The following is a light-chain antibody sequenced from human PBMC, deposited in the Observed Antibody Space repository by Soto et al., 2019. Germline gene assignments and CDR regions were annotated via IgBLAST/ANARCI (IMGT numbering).Light chain of an antibody. V-gene: IGKV3-20*01. CDR1: QSVSSN. J-gene: IGKJ1*01. CDR2: GAS. CDR3: QQYSSSRT. Sequence: XXRGDRGPPSCRASQSVSSNLAWYQQKPGQAPRLLISGASSRATGIPVRFSGSGSETDFTLTITRLEPEDFAVYYCQQYSSSRTFGQGTKVDIK.